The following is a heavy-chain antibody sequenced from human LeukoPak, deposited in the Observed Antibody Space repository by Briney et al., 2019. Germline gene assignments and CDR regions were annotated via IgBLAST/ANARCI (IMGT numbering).Heavy chain of an antibody. CDR3: AKGSSSSRPYYFDY. V-gene: IGHV3-23*01. CDR2: ITYSGGDT. Sequence: GGSLRLSCVASRFTFSSYAMSWVRQAPGKGLEWVSAITYSGGDTYHADSVKGRLTISRDNSKNTLYLQMNSLRPDDTALYYCAKGSSSSRPYYFDYWGHGILVTVSS. J-gene: IGHJ4*01. CDR1: RFTFSSYA. D-gene: IGHD6-6*01.